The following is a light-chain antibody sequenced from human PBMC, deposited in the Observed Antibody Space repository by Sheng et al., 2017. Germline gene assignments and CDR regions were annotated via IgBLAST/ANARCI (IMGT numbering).Light chain of an antibody. CDR3: LAWDTSTPYV. CDR2: EDT. J-gene: IGLJ1*01. CDR1: KLGDKF. V-gene: IGLV3-1*01. Sequence: SYDLTQPPSVSVSPGQTASITCSGDKLGDKFASWYQQKPGQSPVLVIYEDTKRPSGIPERFSGSNSGNTATLIISGTQAMDEADYYCLAWDTSTPYVFGTGTKVSVL.